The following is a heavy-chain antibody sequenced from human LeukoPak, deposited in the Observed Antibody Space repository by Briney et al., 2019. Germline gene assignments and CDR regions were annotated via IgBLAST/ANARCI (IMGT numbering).Heavy chain of an antibody. CDR3: SRGDFSSYNYGYDALRF. V-gene: IGHV1-2*02. CDR1: GYTFSGHY. J-gene: IGHJ3*01. D-gene: IGHD5-24*01. Sequence: ASVTVSCKSSGYTFSGHYIYWVRQAPGQGLEWMGWINCGDGDTHYTQKFQGRVTVTRDTSMNTVYMELSGLRSDDTAVYFCSRGDFSSYNYGYDALRFWGQGTVLTVSS. CDR2: INCGDGDT.